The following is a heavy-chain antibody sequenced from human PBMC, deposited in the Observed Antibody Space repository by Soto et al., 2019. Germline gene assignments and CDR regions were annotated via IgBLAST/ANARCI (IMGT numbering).Heavy chain of an antibody. CDR2: ISGSGGST. CDR3: ARTNYDILTGYYRGGYYFDY. J-gene: IGHJ4*02. D-gene: IGHD3-9*01. Sequence: EVQLLESGGGLVQPGGSLRLSCAASGFTFSSYAMSWVRQAPGKGLEWVSAISGSGGSTYYADSVKGRFTISRDNSKNTLYLQMNSLRAEDTAVYYCARTNYDILTGYYRGGYYFDYWGQGTLVTVSS. CDR1: GFTFSSYA. V-gene: IGHV3-23*01.